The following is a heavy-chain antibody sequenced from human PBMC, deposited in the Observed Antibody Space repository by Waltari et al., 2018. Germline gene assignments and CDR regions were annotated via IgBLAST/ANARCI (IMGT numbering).Heavy chain of an antibody. CDR1: GFTFSSNG. Sequence: EVQLLESGGGLVQPGGSLRLSCAASGFTFSSNGMSWVRQAPGQGLEWVSAIFSCGGITFYADSVKVRFTISRDNSENTLFLQMNSLRAGDTAVYYCAREYGGQSVFGAWGQGTLVTVSS. CDR3: AREYGGQSVFGA. J-gene: IGHJ5*02. CDR2: IFSCGGIT. V-gene: IGHV3-23*01. D-gene: IGHD3-16*01.